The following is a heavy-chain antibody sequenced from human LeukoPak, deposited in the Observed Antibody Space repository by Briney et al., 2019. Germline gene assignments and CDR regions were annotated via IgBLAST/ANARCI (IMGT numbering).Heavy chain of an antibody. CDR1: GYIFTSYW. CDR3: ARVGAKDGFDI. CDR2: IYPGDSDT. J-gene: IGHJ3*02. V-gene: IGHV5-51*01. D-gene: IGHD5-12*01. Sequence: GESLKISCNGSGYIFTSYWIGWLRQMPGKGLAWMGIIYPGDSDTRYRPSFQGKLPISADKSISTGYLQWSSLKASDSAMYYCARVGAKDGFDIWGQGTMVTVSS.